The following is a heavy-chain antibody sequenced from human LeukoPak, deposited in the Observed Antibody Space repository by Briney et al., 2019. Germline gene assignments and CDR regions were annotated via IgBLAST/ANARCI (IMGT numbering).Heavy chain of an antibody. CDR2: IYYSGST. Sequence: PSETLSLTCTVSGGSISSYYWSWIRQPPGKGLEWIGYIYYSGSTNYNPSLKSRVTISVDTSKNQFSLKLSSVTAADTAVYYCARSGGHDFWSGYYVYNWFDPWGQGTLVTVSS. CDR1: GGSISSYY. CDR3: ARSGGHDFWSGYYVYNWFDP. D-gene: IGHD3-3*01. V-gene: IGHV4-59*12. J-gene: IGHJ5*02.